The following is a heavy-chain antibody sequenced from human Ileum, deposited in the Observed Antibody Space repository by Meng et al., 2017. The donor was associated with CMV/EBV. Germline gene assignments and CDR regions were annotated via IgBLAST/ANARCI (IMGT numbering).Heavy chain of an antibody. V-gene: IGHV4-34*01. CDR1: GEPLNGFF. J-gene: IGHJ1*01. CDR3: ASGRLQFTPSALQH. CDR2: VNNRGRT. Sequence: QVQLHKCGVGLLKPSGTLSLTCAVSGEPLNGFFCSWIRQPPGRGLEWIGEVNNRGRTNYNPSLKSRLTISIDTSKRQLSLMVTSVTAADSAIYYCASGRLQFTPSALQHWGPGTLVTVSS. D-gene: IGHD5-24*01.